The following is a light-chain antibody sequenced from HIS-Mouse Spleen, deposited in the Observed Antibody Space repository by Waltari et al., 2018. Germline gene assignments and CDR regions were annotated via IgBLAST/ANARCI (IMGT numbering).Light chain of an antibody. J-gene: IGLJ2*01. V-gene: IGLV3-10*01. Sequence: SYELTQPPSVSVSPGQTARITCSGAALPKKYAYWYQQKSGPAPVLCIYGDSKRPSGVPERFSGSSSGTMATLTISGAQVEDEADYYCYSTDSSGNHRVFGGGTKLTVL. CDR2: GDS. CDR3: YSTDSSGNHRV. CDR1: ALPKKY.